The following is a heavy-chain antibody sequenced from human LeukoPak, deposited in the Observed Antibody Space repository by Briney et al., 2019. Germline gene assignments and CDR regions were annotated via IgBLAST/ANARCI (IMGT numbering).Heavy chain of an antibody. V-gene: IGHV1-69*04. D-gene: IGHD5-24*01. CDR3: ARFDSRDGCNP. Sequence: ASVKVSCKASGGTFSSYAISWVRQAPGQGLEWMGRIIPILGIANYAQKFQGRVTITADKSTSTAYMELSSLRSEDTAVYYCARFDSRDGCNPWGQGTLVTVSS. CDR2: IIPILGIA. J-gene: IGHJ5*02. CDR1: GGTFSSYA.